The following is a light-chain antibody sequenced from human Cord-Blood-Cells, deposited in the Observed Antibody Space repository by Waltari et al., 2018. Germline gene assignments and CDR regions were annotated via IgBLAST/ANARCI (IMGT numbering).Light chain of an antibody. J-gene: IGLJ2*01. CDR2: EVS. CDR1: SSYVGGYNY. Sequence: QSALTQPPSASGSPGQSVTISCTGTSSYVGGYNYVSWYQQHPGKAPKLMIYEVSKRPSGVPDRFSGSKSGNTASLTVSGLQAEDEADCYCSSYAGSNNYVVFGGGTKLTVL. V-gene: IGLV2-8*01. CDR3: SSYAGSNNYVV.